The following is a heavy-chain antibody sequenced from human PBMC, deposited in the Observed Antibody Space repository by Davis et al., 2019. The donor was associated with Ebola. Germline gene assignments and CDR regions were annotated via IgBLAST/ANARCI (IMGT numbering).Heavy chain of an antibody. Sequence: GESLKISCAASGFTFSSYGMHWVRQAPGKGLEWVAVISYDGSNKYYADSVKGRFTISRDNSKNTLYLQMNSLRAEDTAVYYCAKDKSIAVAGTFDYWGQGTLVTVSS. CDR1: GFTFSSYG. J-gene: IGHJ4*02. V-gene: IGHV3-30*18. D-gene: IGHD6-19*01. CDR2: ISYDGSNK. CDR3: AKDKSIAVAGTFDY.